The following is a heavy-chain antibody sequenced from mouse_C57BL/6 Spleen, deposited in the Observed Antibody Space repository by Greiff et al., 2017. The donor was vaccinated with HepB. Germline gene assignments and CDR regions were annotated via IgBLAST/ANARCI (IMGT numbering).Heavy chain of an antibody. CDR2: IYPGSGST. D-gene: IGHD1-1*01. CDR3: AGGGLFWYFDV. Sequence: VKQRPGQGLEWIGDIYPGSGSTNYNEKFKSKATLTVDTSSSTAYMQLSSLTSEDSAVYYCAGGGLFWYFDVWGTGTTVTVSS. V-gene: IGHV1-55*01. J-gene: IGHJ1*03.